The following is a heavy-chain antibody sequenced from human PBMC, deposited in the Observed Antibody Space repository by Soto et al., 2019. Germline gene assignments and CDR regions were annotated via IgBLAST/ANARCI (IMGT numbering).Heavy chain of an antibody. CDR2: IYWDDDK. J-gene: IGHJ4*02. V-gene: IGHV2-5*02. CDR3: VHTSGAGNSACFDY. CDR1: GFSLSTSRGG. Sequence: QMTLKESGPTLVKPTQTLTLTCTFSGFSLSTSRGGVGWIRQPPGKALEWLALIYWDDDKRYSPSLKSRLTITKDTSKNQVVLTMTNTDPVDTATYYCVHTSGAGNSACFDYWGQGTLVTVSS. D-gene: IGHD6-13*01.